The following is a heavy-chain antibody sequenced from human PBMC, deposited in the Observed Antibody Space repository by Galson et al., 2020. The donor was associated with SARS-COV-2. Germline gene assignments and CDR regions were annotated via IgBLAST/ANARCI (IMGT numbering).Heavy chain of an antibody. Sequence: GESLKISCAASGFTFSSYTMTCVRQVPGKGLEWVSTITDRGGRTYNADSVKGRFTVSRDNSKNTLYLQMNSLRAEDTAVYFCGKDRHDSWIRYHDMDVWGKGTTVSVSS. J-gene: IGHJ6*03. D-gene: IGHD3-3*01. CDR2: ITDRGGRT. CDR1: GFTFSSYT. V-gene: IGHV3-23*01. CDR3: GKDRHDSWIRYHDMDV.